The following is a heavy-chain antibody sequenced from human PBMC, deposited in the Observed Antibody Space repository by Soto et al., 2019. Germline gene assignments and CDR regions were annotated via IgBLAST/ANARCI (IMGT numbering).Heavy chain of an antibody. V-gene: IGHV3-30*18. D-gene: IGHD5-12*01. CDR3: AKLTYSGYDRSYYYGMDV. J-gene: IGHJ6*02. CDR2: ISYDGRNK. Sequence: PGGSLRLSCAAYGFTFSSYGMHWVRQAPGKGLEWVAVISYDGRNKYYADAVNGRVTISRDNCKITLYMQMNSPKAEDTAVYYCAKLTYSGYDRSYYYGMDVWGQGTTVTVSS. CDR1: GFTFSSYG.